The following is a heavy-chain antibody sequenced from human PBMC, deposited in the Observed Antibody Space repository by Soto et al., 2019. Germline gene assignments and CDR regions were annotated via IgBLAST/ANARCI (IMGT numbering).Heavy chain of an antibody. Sequence: GASVKVSCKASGGTFSSYAISWVRQAPGQGLEWMGGIIPIFGTANYAQKFQGRVTITADESTSTAYMELSSLRSEDTAVYYCARERTNGVLSGYRSWELRYFDYWGQGTLVTVSS. CDR3: ARERTNGVLSGYRSWELRYFDY. CDR2: IIPIFGTA. D-gene: IGHD3-3*01. V-gene: IGHV1-69*13. J-gene: IGHJ4*02. CDR1: GGTFSSYA.